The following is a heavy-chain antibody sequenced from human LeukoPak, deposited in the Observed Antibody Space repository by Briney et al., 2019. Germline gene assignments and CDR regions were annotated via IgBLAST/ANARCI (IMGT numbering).Heavy chain of an antibody. V-gene: IGHV1-2*02. Sequence: AASVKVSCKASGYTFTGYYIHWMRQAPGHGLEWMGWINPNNGDTKYVQKFQGRVTMTRVTSIRTAYLDLRRLRSDDTAVYYCARPRDYGDYDGFDIWGPGTMVRVSS. CDR1: GYTFTGYY. CDR2: INPNNGDT. D-gene: IGHD4-17*01. J-gene: IGHJ3*02. CDR3: ARPRDYGDYDGFDI.